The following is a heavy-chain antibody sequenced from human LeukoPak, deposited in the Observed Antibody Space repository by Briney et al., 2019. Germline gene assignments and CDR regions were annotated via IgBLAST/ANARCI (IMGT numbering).Heavy chain of an antibody. J-gene: IGHJ5*01. V-gene: IGHV1-2*02. CDR1: GYTFTSYG. D-gene: IGHD3-16*01. CDR3: ARQPPPIALKIMIIFDS. Sequence: ASVKVSCKASGYTFTSYGISWVRQAPGQGLEWMASINPHGGVTNSAQDFQGRVTVTRDASISTAYLELSGLRSDDTAVYYCARQPPPIALKIMIIFDSWGQGTLVTAS. CDR2: INPHGGVT.